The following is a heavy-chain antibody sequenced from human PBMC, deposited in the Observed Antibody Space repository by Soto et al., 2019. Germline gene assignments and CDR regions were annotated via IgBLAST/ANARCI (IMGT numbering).Heavy chain of an antibody. V-gene: IGHV4-59*01. J-gene: IGHJ4*02. Sequence: QVQLQESGPGLVKPSETLSLTCCVFGGSISSYYWNWVRQPPGKGLEWIGYIYYTGSTHYNPSLKSRVTMSVDTSKNQLSLKLRSVTAADTAVYFCARGMDGAPTPFDYWGQGTLVSVSS. CDR3: ARGMDGAPTPFDY. CDR2: IYYTGST. CDR1: GGSISSYY. D-gene: IGHD1-26*01.